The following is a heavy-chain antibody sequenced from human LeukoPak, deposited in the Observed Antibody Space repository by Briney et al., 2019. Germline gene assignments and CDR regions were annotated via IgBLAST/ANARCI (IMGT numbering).Heavy chain of an antibody. V-gene: IGHV3-23*01. CDR3: AKTIDASCFSSLHC. D-gene: IGHD2-15*01. CDR1: RFTFSSYA. J-gene: IGHJ4*02. Sequence: GGSLRLSCAASRFTFSSYAMSWVRQAPGKGLEWVSAISGSGGSTYYADSVKGRFTISRDNSKNTLYLQMNSLRAEDTAVYYCAKTIDASCFSSLHCWGQGTLVTVSS. CDR2: ISGSGGST.